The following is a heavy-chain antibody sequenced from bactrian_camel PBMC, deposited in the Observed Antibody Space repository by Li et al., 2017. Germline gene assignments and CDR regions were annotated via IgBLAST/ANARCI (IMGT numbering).Heavy chain of an antibody. Sequence: VQLVESGGGSVQPGGSLRLSCLVSGYSSGGDCMGWFRQAPGKEREAIAAIYTADNSTYYTDSVKGRFTISRDNAKDTVYLQLNSLKTEDMAMYYCAKADGSTWDSGTYNYWGQGTQVTVS. V-gene: IGHV3S1*01. J-gene: IGHJ4*01. CDR1: GYSSGGDC. CDR2: IYTADNST. CDR3: AKADGSTWDSGTYNY. D-gene: IGHD6*01.